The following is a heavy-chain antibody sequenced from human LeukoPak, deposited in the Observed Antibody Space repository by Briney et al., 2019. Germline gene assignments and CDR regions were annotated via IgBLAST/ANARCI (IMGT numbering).Heavy chain of an antibody. J-gene: IGHJ5*02. CDR1: RGSISRTSYY. V-gene: IGHV4-39*01. CDR2: IFYTGST. D-gene: IGHD3-9*01. Sequence: SETLSLTCIVSRGSISRTSYYWGWIRQPPGKGLEWIGSIFYTGSTYYNPSLKSRVTLSVDTSNNQFSLRLTSVTAADTAMYYCVTGYYLAPDNWFDPWGQGTLVTVSS. CDR3: VTGYYLAPDNWFDP.